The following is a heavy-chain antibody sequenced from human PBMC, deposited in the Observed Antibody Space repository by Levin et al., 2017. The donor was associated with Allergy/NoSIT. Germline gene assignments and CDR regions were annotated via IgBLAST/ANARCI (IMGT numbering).Heavy chain of an antibody. CDR1: GGIFSSYA. V-gene: IGHV1-69*06. D-gene: IGHD6-13*01. J-gene: IGHJ5*01. Sequence: ASAKVSCKTSGGIFSSYAINWVRQAPGQGLEWMGNIIPIFGTTIYAQKFQGRVTITADKSTTTAFMEVNSLTSEDTGVYYCARVSGSSSLSGLDPWGQGTLVTVSS. CDR3: ARVSGSSSLSGLDP. CDR2: IIPIFGTT.